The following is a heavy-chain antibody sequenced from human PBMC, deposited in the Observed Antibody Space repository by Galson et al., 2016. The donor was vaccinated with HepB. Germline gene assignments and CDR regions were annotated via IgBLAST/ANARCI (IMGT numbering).Heavy chain of an antibody. J-gene: IGHJ5*02. Sequence: SLRLSCAASGFTFSTYDMHWVRQATGKGLEWVSGVSTSGAGYYAGSVKGRFTISRENAENSVYLQMNSLGAEDTAVYFCSRASWSEKSWFAPWGQGTLVTLSS. V-gene: IGHV3-13*01. CDR2: VSTSGAG. CDR1: GFTFSTYD. D-gene: IGHD2-2*01. CDR3: SRASWSEKSWFAP.